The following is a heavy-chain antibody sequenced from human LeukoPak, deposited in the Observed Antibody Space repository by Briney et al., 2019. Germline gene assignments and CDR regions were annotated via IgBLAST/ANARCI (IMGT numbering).Heavy chain of an antibody. CDR2: IKQDGSEK. Sequence: GGSLRLSCAASGFTFSYYWMSWVRQAPGKGLEWVANIKQDGSEKYYVDSVKGRFTISRDNAKNSLYLQMNSLRAEDTAVYYCARGAFWNYNILTGFYTPFDYFDNWGQGTLVTVSS. V-gene: IGHV3-7*01. D-gene: IGHD3-9*01. J-gene: IGHJ4*02. CDR3: ARGAFWNYNILTGFYTPFDYFDN. CDR1: GFTFSYYW.